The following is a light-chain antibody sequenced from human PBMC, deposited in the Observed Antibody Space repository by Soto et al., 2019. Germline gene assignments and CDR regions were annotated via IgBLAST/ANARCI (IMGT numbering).Light chain of an antibody. J-gene: IGKJ5*01. V-gene: IGKV3-11*01. CDR3: QHRYNWPFT. CDR2: EAS. CDR1: QSVTSY. Sequence: EIVLTQSPATLSLSPGERATLSCRASQSVTSYLVWYQQKPGQAPRLLIYEASNRATGIPARFTGSGSGTDFTLTISSLEPEDFAVYYCQHRYNWPFTFGQGTRLEIK.